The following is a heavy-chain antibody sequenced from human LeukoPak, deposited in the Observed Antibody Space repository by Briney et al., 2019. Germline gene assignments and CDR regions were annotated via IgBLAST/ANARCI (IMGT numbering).Heavy chain of an antibody. CDR1: GFTFSSYA. CDR3: ARDGIAVPTYYFDY. D-gene: IGHD6-19*01. CDR2: ISYDGSNK. Sequence: GRSLRLSCAASGFTFSSYAMHWVRQAPGKGLEWVAVISYDGSNKYYADSVKGRFTISRDNSKNTPYLQMNSLRAEDTAVYYCARDGIAVPTYYFDYWGQGTLVTVSS. J-gene: IGHJ4*02. V-gene: IGHV3-30*04.